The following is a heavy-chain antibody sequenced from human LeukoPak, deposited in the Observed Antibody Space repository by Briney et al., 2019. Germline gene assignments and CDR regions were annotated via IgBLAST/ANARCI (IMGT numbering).Heavy chain of an antibody. V-gene: IGHV4-38-2*02. CDR2: IYHSGST. CDR3: ARVQYSNYGYYYYYYMDV. D-gene: IGHD4-11*01. J-gene: IGHJ6*03. Sequence: SETLSLTRTVSGYSISSGYYWGWIRQPPGKGLEWIGSIYHSGSTYYNPSLKSRVTISVDTSKNQFSLKLSSVTAAGTAVYYCARVQYSNYGYYYYYYMDVWGKGTTVTVSS. CDR1: GYSISSGYY.